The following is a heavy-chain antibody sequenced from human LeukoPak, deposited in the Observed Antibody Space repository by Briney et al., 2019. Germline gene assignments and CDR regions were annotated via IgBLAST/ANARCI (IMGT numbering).Heavy chain of an antibody. J-gene: IGHJ4*02. Sequence: GGSLRLSCAASGFTFSSYWMSWVRQAPGKGLEWVANIKQDGSEKYYVDSAKGRFTISRDNAKNSLYLQMNSLRAEDTAVYYCARDRWVVGATIDYWGQGTLVTVSS. CDR3: ARDRWVVGATIDY. V-gene: IGHV3-7*04. D-gene: IGHD1-26*01. CDR2: IKQDGSEK. CDR1: GFTFSSYW.